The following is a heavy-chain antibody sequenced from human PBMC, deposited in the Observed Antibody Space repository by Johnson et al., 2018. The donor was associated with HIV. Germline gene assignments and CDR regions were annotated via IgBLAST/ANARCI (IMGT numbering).Heavy chain of an antibody. V-gene: IGHV3-66*02. D-gene: IGHD1-1*01. Sequence: VQLVESGGGVVRPGGSLRLSCVASGFTVRSNYMSWVRQAPGKGLEWVSVIYSGGRSYYADSVKGRLTLSRDNSNNTLYLQMNSLRAEDTAVYYCARDVTAGNDAFDIWGQGTMVTVSS. CDR1: GFTVRSNY. CDR3: ARDVTAGNDAFDI. CDR2: IYSGGRS. J-gene: IGHJ3*02.